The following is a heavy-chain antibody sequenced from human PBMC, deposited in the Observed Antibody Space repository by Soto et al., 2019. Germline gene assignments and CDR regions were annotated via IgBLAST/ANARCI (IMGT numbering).Heavy chain of an antibody. V-gene: IGHV3-30-3*01. J-gene: IGHJ6*02. CDR1: GFTFSKYA. CDR3: ARGAVESIGVGWVYYYGMDV. CDR2: TSYDGSNK. Sequence: GGSLRLSCAASGFTFSKYAIHWVRQTPGKGLEWVAITSYDGSNKYFADSVKGRFSIFRDNSDNTLYLQMSSLRAEDTAVYYCARGAVESIGVGWVYYYGMDVWGQGTTVTVSS. D-gene: IGHD3-22*01.